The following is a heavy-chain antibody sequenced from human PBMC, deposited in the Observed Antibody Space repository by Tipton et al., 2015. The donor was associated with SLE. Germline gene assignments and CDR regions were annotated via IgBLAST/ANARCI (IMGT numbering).Heavy chain of an antibody. CDR3: ARDLPEERYRSGWYLR. CDR2: ISSSSSYT. CDR1: GFTFSSYA. J-gene: IGHJ4*02. V-gene: IGHV3-11*06. Sequence: SLRLSCAASGFTFSSYAMSWIRQAPGKGLEWVSYISSSSSYTNYADSVKGRFTISRDNAKNSLYLEMNSLRAEDTAVYYCARDLPEERYRSGWYLRWGQGTLVTVSS. D-gene: IGHD6-19*01.